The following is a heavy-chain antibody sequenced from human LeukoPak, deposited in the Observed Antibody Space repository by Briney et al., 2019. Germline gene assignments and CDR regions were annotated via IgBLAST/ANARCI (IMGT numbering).Heavy chain of an antibody. CDR2: IWYDGSNK. J-gene: IGHJ4*02. D-gene: IGHD1-26*01. Sequence: PGGSLRLSCAASGFTFSSYGMHWVRQAPGKGLEWVAVIWYDGSNKYYADSVKGRFTISRDNSKNTVSLQMNSLRAEDTAVYYCARQVGAATNFEYWGQGTLVTVSS. CDR1: GFTFSSYG. V-gene: IGHV3-33*01. CDR3: ARQVGAATNFEY.